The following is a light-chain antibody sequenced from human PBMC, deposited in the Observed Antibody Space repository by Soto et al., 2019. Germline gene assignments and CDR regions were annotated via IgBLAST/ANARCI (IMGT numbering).Light chain of an antibody. Sequence: QSVLTQPPSASGTPGQRVTFSCSGSSSNIGTNAVNWYQQLPGTAPKLIIYTDNQRPSGVPDRFSGSKSGTSASLAISGLQSEDEADYYCAAWDASLSPVVFGGGTKLTVL. CDR3: AAWDASLSPVV. V-gene: IGLV1-44*01. CDR1: SSNIGTNA. J-gene: IGLJ2*01. CDR2: TDN.